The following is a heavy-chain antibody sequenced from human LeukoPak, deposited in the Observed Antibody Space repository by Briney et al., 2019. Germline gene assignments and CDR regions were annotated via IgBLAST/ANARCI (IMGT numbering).Heavy chain of an antibody. V-gene: IGHV3-23*01. CDR1: GLTLSGYA. CDR3: AKPWYSGPVDY. CDR2: ISGDST. J-gene: IGHJ4*02. Sequence: GGSLTLSCVASGLTLSGYAMSGVRQAPGKGLEWVSAISGDSTYYEDSVKGRFVISRDNSINTLYLQMNSLSAEDTALYYCAKPWYSGPVDYWGQGALVSVSS. D-gene: IGHD6-13*01.